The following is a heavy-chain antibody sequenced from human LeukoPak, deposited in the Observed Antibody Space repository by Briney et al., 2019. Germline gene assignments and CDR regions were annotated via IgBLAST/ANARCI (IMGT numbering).Heavy chain of an antibody. CDR3: ARDSRDSIFERFDY. V-gene: IGHV3-48*03. D-gene: IGHD3-22*01. CDR1: GFTFSSYE. J-gene: IGHJ4*02. Sequence: GGSLRLSCAASGFTFSSYEMNWVRQAPGKGLEWVSYISSSGSTIYYADSVKGRFTLSRDNAKNSLYLQMNSLRAEDTAIYYCARDSRDSIFERFDYWGQGTLVTVSS. CDR2: ISSSGSTI.